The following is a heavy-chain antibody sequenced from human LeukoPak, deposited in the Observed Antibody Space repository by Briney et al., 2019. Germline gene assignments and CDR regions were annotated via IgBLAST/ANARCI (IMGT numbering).Heavy chain of an antibody. J-gene: IGHJ5*02. Sequence: SETLSLTCAVYGGSFSGYYWSWIRQPPGKGLEWIGEINHSGSTNYNPSLKSRVTISVDTSKNQFSLKLSSVTAADTAVYYCARGDSSGYYQNWFDPWGQGTLVTVSS. D-gene: IGHD3-22*01. CDR3: ARGDSSGYYQNWFDP. V-gene: IGHV4-34*01. CDR1: GGSFSGYY. CDR2: INHSGST.